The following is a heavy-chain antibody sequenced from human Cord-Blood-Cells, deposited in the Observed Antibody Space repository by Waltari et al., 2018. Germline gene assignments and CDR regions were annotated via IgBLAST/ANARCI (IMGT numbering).Heavy chain of an antibody. CDR2: INPNSGGT. V-gene: IGHV1-2*02. Sequence: QVQLVQYGAEVKKHGASVKVSCKASAYTFTGYYKHGVRPAPGQGLEWMGWINPNSGGTNYAQKFQGRVTMTRDTSISTAYMELSRLRSDDTAVYYCARGLNYYGSGSYEYFQHWGQGTLVTVSS. CDR3: ARGLNYYGSGSYEYFQH. CDR1: AYTFTGYY. D-gene: IGHD3-10*01. J-gene: IGHJ1*01.